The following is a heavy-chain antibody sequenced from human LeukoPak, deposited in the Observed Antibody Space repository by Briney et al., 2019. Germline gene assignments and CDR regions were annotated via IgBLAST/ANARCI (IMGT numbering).Heavy chain of an antibody. D-gene: IGHD6-13*01. CDR3: AKPYSSSWYGVPNGDY. V-gene: IGHV3-21*04. CDR2: ISSRSIYI. J-gene: IGHJ4*02. Sequence: PGGSLRLSCAASGFTYNIYSMNWVRQVPGKGLEWVASISSRSIYIYYADSVRGRFTISRDNAKNSLDLQMNSLTAEDTAVYYCAKPYSSSWYGVPNGDYWGQGTLVTVSS. CDR1: GFTYNIYS.